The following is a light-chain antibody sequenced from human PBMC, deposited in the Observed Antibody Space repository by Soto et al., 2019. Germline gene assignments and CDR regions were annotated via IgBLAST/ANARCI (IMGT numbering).Light chain of an antibody. CDR1: QGISTY. V-gene: IGKV1-9*01. CDR3: QQLNTFPLT. Sequence: IQLTQSPSSLSAFVGDRVTITCRASQGISTYLAWYQQKPGKAPKLLIYAASTLQSGVASRFSGSGSGTDFTLTISSLQSEDFAIYYCQQLNTFPLTFGGGTRVDIK. J-gene: IGKJ4*01. CDR2: AAS.